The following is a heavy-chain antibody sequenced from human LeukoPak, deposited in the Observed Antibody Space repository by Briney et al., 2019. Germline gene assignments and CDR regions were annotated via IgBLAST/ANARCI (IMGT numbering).Heavy chain of an antibody. CDR2: ISGSVGRA. D-gene: IGHD2-15*01. V-gene: IGHV3-23*01. Sequence: PGWCLSLSCVPSVFTLRRYAMCWLRQAPGTGREGVSVISGSVGRAYYADSVKSRFTIYRDNSKNTLYLQISSLRAEDTAVYNCAKDLLPRYNWFDPWGQGTLLTLS. J-gene: IGHJ5*02. CDR1: VFTLRRYA. CDR3: AKDLLPRYNWFDP.